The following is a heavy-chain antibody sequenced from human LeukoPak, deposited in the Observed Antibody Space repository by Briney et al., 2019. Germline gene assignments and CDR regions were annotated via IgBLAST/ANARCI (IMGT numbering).Heavy chain of an antibody. Sequence: GASVKVSCKASGYIFTDYHLHWVRQAPGQGLEWMAWINPNSGGTNQAQKFQGRISMTRDTSISTAYMELSRLRSDGTAVYYCARDLTPQHCIGGSCYSDYYYYMDVWGKGTTVTVSS. V-gene: IGHV1-2*02. D-gene: IGHD2-15*01. CDR2: INPNSGGT. CDR1: GYIFTDYH. CDR3: ARDLTPQHCIGGSCYSDYYYYMDV. J-gene: IGHJ6*03.